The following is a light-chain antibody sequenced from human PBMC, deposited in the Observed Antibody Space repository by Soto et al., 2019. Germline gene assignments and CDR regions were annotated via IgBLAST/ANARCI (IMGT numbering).Light chain of an antibody. CDR2: DGY. Sequence: DIQMTQSPSTLSASVGARFTITCLASQSMSSWLAWYQQKPGKSPKLLIYDGYSLESGVTSRFSGSGSGTEFTLTISSLQPDDFATYCCQLYNSYIWTFGQGTKVDIK. CDR1: QSMSSW. CDR3: QLYNSYIWT. V-gene: IGKV1-5*01. J-gene: IGKJ1*01.